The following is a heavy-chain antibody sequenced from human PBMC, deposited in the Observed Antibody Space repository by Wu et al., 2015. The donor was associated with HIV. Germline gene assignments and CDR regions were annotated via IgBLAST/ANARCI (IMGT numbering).Heavy chain of an antibody. CDR1: GGTFSSYA. Sequence: QVQLVQSGTEVKQPGSSVKVSCKASGGTFSSYAISWVRQAPGQGLEWMGGIIPIFGTANYAQKFQGRVTMTEDTSTDTAYMELISLRSEDTAVYYCVTSSGWSNSWFDPWGQGTLVTVSS. CDR3: VTSSGWSNSWFDP. D-gene: IGHD6-19*01. J-gene: IGHJ5*02. V-gene: IGHV1-69*14. CDR2: IIPIFGTA.